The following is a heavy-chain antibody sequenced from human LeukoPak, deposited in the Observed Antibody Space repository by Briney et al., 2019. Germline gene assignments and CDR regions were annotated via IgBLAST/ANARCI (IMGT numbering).Heavy chain of an antibody. CDR2: SNPNSGGT. CDR1: GYTFTGYY. V-gene: IGHV1-2*02. D-gene: IGHD3-22*01. CDR3: ARRGVFYYDSSGRANYYFDY. Sequence: ASVKVSCKASGYTFTGYYMHWVRQAPGQGLEWMGWSNPNSGGTNYAQKFQGRVTMTRDTSISTAYMELSRLRSDDTAVYYCARRGVFYYDSSGRANYYFDYWGQGTLVTVSS. J-gene: IGHJ4*02.